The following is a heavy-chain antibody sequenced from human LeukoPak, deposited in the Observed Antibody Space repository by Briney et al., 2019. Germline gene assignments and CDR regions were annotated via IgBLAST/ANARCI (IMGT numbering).Heavy chain of an antibody. D-gene: IGHD3-22*01. CDR2: ISSSSSYI. CDR3: ARSSGYYYFDFDY. J-gene: IGHJ4*02. Sequence: GGSLRLSCAASGFTFSSYSMNWVRQAPGKGLEWVSSISSSSSYIYYADSMKGRFTISRDNAKNSLYLQMNSLRGEDTAVYYCARSSGYYYFDFDYWGQGTLVTVSS. V-gene: IGHV3-21*01. CDR1: GFTFSSYS.